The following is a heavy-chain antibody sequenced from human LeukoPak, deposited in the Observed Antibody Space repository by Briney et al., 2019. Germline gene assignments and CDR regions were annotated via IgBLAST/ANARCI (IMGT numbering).Heavy chain of an antibody. CDR1: GFTFSSYG. Sequence: GGSLRLSCAASGFTFSSYGMSWVRQAPGKGLEWVSAISGSGGSTYYADSVKGRFTISRDNSKNTLYLQMNSLRAEDTAVYYCAKSEAVAGTYPGGQGTLVTVSS. J-gene: IGHJ5*02. CDR2: ISGSGGST. V-gene: IGHV3-23*01. CDR3: AKSEAVAGTYP. D-gene: IGHD6-19*01.